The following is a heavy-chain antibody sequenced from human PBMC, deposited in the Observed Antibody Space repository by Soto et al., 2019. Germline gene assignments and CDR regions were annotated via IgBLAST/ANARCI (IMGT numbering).Heavy chain of an antibody. CDR1: GGTFSSYA. CDR3: ARERGGAIIVGVTGTFAV. J-gene: IGHJ3*01. V-gene: IGHV1-69*01. Sequence: QVQLVQSGAEVKKPGSSVNVSCKTSGGTFSSYAISWVRQAPGQGLEWMGGIIAILGKANYAEKYQGRVKITADESTSTAYMELGSLLSEDTAVYYCARERGGAIIVGVTGTFAVWGQGTLVTVSS. CDR2: IIAILGKA. D-gene: IGHD3-22*01.